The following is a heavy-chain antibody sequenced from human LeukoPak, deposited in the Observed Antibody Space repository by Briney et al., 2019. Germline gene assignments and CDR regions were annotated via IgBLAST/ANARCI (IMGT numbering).Heavy chain of an antibody. CDR2: ISGSGGST. CDR1: GFTFSDYY. Sequence: GGSLRLSCAASGFTFSDYYMSWIRQAPGKGLEWVSAISGSGGSTYYADSVKGRFTISRDNSKNTLYLQINSLRAEDTAVYYCAKAPRAYAFDIWGQGTMVTVSS. V-gene: IGHV3-23*01. CDR3: AKAPRAYAFDI. J-gene: IGHJ3*02.